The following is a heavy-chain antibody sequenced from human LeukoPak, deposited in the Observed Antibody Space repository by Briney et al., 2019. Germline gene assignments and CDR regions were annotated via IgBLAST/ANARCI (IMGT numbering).Heavy chain of an antibody. Sequence: SETLSLTCTVSGGSISTYYCTWIRQPPGKGLEWIGYIYYNGATSYNPSLKSRVTVSVDTSKNQFSLKLTSVIAADTAVYYCAKYGGSGWVIDHWGQATLVTVSS. V-gene: IGHV4-59*08. D-gene: IGHD6-19*01. CDR1: GGSISTYY. CDR3: AKYGGSGWVIDH. J-gene: IGHJ4*02. CDR2: IYYNGAT.